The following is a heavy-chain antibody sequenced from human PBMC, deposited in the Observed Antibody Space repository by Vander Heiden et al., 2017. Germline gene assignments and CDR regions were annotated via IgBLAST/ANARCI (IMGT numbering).Heavy chain of an antibody. J-gene: IGHJ4*02. CDR2: ISYDGSNK. V-gene: IGHV3-30*09. CDR3: ARDPGLLRYFDWLLGLDY. CDR1: GSTPSSYA. D-gene: IGHD3-9*01. Sequence: QVQLVEPGGGVVQPGRSLRFPCAASGSTPSSYAMDWVLQGPGRGLEWVAVISYDGSNKYYADSVKGRFAMSRDNSKITLYLQMNSLRAEDTAVYYCARDPGLLRYFDWLLGLDYWGQRTLGTVSS.